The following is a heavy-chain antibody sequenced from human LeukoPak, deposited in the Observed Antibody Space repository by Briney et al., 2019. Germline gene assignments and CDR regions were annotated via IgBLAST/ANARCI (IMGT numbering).Heavy chain of an antibody. CDR3: ARDLSLVSSSGY. V-gene: IGHV3-30-3*01. CDR2: ISYDGSNK. CDR1: GFTFSSYA. Sequence: PGGSLRLSCAASGFTFSSYAMHWVRQAPGKGLGWVAVISYDGSNKYYADSVKGRFTISRDNSKNTLYLQMNSLRAEDTAVYYCARDLSLVSSSGYWGQGTLVTVSS. J-gene: IGHJ4*02. D-gene: IGHD6-6*01.